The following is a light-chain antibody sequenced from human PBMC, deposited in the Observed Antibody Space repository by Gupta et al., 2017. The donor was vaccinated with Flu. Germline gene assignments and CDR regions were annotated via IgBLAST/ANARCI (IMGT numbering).Light chain of an antibody. Sequence: FLLTHPHSVSESPGKTVTISFTRSSRSIASNHVQWYQLRPGTTPSTLLNGAYRRPAGVPVRFSGSIDSSSNSAYLTSSGRKPEDEADYYCQSYDSRRQRVVGGGTKRTVL. CDR1: SRSIASNH. CDR3: QSYDSRRQRV. V-gene: IGLV6-57*01. CDR2: GAY. J-gene: IGLJ2*01.